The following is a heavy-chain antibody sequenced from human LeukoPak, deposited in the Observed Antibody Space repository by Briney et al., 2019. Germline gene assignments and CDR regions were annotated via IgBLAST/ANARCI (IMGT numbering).Heavy chain of an antibody. V-gene: IGHV3-23*01. CDR1: GVTLSSYA. CDR3: ARDFDHGDYPYYYGMDV. D-gene: IGHD4-17*01. CDR2: ISSSGSGGNT. J-gene: IGHJ6*02. Sequence: GGSLRLPCAASGVTLSSYAMSWARQAPGKGLEWVSGISSSGSGGNTYYADSVKGRFTISRDNSKNTLYLQMNSLRAEDTAVYYCARDFDHGDYPYYYGMDVWGQGTTVTVSS.